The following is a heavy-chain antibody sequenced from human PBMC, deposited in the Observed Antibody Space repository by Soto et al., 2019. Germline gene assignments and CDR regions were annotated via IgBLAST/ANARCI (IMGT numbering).Heavy chain of an antibody. CDR1: GYTFTSYG. CDR3: AGTGSDSSGWSFWFDP. Sequence: ASVKVSCKSSGYTFTSYGISWVRHAPGQGLEWMGWISAYNGNTNYAQKPQGRVTMTTDTSTGRASRELGSLRSDATAVYYLAGTGSDSSGWSFWFDPWGQGTRFTVSS. V-gene: IGHV1-18*01. J-gene: IGHJ5*02. D-gene: IGHD6-19*01. CDR2: ISAYNGNT.